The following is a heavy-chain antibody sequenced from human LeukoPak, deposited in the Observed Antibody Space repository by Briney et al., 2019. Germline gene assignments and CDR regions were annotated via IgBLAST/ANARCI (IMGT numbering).Heavy chain of an antibody. CDR2: IHRDGGMT. D-gene: IGHD2-15*01. J-gene: IGHJ6*03. CDR1: GFTFTGNS. CDR3: VRETGTIGYYMDV. V-gene: IGHV3-74*01. Sequence: QPGGSLRLSCAASGFTFTGNSMHWVRQGPGKGLVWVAGIHRDGGMTRYADSVEGRFTISRDNAKNTLYLQMNSLRAEDTAIYYCVRETGTIGYYMDVWGKGTTVTVSS.